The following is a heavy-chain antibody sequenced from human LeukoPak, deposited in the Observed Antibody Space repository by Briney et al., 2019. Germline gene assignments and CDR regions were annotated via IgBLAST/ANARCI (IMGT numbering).Heavy chain of an antibody. CDR3: VKPFFDILTGYYQLNDY. Sequence: PGGSPRLSCSASGFTFSTYAMHWVRQAPGKGLEYVSDISSNGGKTDYVDSVKGRFTISRDNSKNTLYLQMSSLRAEDTAVYYCVKPFFDILTGYYQLNDYWGQGTLVTVSS. J-gene: IGHJ4*02. D-gene: IGHD3-9*01. CDR2: ISSNGGKT. CDR1: GFTFSTYA. V-gene: IGHV3-64D*06.